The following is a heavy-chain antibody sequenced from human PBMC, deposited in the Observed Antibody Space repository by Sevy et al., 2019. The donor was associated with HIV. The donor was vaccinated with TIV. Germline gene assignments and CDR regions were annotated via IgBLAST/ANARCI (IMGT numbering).Heavy chain of an antibody. J-gene: IGHJ4*01. D-gene: IGHD3-10*01. CDR1: GFTFDDYA. Sequence: GGSLRLSCAASGFTFDDYAMHWVRQAPGKGLEWVSGISWNSGSIGYVDSVKGRFTISRDNAKNSLYLQMNSLRAEDTALYYCAKGPYGSGATFFDYWGHGTLVTVSS. V-gene: IGHV3-9*01. CDR3: AKGPYGSGATFFDY. CDR2: ISWNSGSI.